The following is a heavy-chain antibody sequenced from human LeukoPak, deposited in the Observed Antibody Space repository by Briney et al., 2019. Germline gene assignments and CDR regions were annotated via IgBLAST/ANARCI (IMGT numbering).Heavy chain of an antibody. J-gene: IGHJ4*02. V-gene: IGHV1-2*02. CDR3: ARGRGLY. CDR2: LDPDSGGT. CDR1: GYTFTDYY. D-gene: IGHD3/OR15-3a*01. Sequence: GASVKVSCKASGYTFTDYYMYWVRQAPGQGLEWMGWLDPDSGGTKYAQKFQGRVTMTRDTSISTAYMDLSRLSPGDTAVYYCARGRGLYWGQGTLVTVSS.